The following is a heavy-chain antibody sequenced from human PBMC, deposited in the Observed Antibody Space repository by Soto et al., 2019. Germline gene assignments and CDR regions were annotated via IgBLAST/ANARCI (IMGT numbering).Heavy chain of an antibody. CDR1: GFSLSTSGVG. J-gene: IGHJ4*02. CDR2: IYWDDDQ. V-gene: IGHV2-5*02. CDR3: ANRPSSCSGGSCYSGFAY. D-gene: IGHD2-15*01. Sequence: QITLKESGPTLVKPTQTLTLTCTFSGFSLSTSGVGVGWIRQPPGKALEWRALIYWDDDQRYSPSLRSKLTNTKNTSNNQVILTMPNMDPVDTATYYCANRPSSCSGGSCYSGFAYWGQGTLVTVSS.